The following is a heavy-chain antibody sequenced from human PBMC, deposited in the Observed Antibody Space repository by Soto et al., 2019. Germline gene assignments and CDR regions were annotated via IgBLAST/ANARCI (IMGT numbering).Heavy chain of an antibody. CDR3: ARRSSGTFDY. Sequence: QLQLQESGPGLVKPSETLSLTCTAYGGSISSSSHYWGWIRQPPGKGLEWMGSIYYSGSTYYNPSLKSRVTISVDTSKNQFSLKLSSVTAADTAVYSCARRSSGTFDYWGQGTLVTVSS. CDR2: IYYSGST. CDR1: GGSISSSSHY. D-gene: IGHD6-13*01. J-gene: IGHJ4*02. V-gene: IGHV4-39*01.